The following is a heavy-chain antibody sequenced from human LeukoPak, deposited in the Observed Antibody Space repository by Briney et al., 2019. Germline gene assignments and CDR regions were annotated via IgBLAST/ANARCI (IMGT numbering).Heavy chain of an antibody. CDR1: GGSFSGYY. CDR3: VRGRSGYRNYYYYGMDV. V-gene: IGHV4-34*01. CDR2: INHSGST. D-gene: IGHD3-3*01. J-gene: IGHJ6*02. Sequence: PSETLSLTCAVYGGSFSGYYWSWIRQPPGKGLEWIGEINHSGSTNYNPSLKSRVTISVDTSKNQFSLKLSSVTAADTAVYYCVRGRSGYRNYYYYGMDVWGQGTTVTVSS.